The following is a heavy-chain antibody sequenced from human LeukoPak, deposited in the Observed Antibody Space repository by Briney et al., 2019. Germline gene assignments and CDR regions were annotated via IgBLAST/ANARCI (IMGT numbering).Heavy chain of an antibody. J-gene: IGHJ5*02. V-gene: IGHV3-7*03. CDR1: GFIFSSYW. CDR2: IKQDGSEK. Sequence: GGSLRLSCAASGFIFSSYWMSWVRQAPGKGLEWVANIKQDGSEKYYVDSVKGRFTISKDSSKNTLYLQMNSLRVEDTAIYYCAKCVSGWPNWFDPWGQGTLVTVSS. CDR3: AKCVSGWPNWFDP. D-gene: IGHD6-19*01.